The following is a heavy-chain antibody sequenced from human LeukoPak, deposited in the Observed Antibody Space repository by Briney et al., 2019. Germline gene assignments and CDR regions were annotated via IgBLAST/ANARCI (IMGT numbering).Heavy chain of an antibody. CDR2: ITSPSGYI. CDR3: AREGTEGVVTTADY. Sequence: PGGSLRLSCAGSGFTFSTYTMNWVRQAPGKGLEWVSSITSPSGYIHYADSVKGRITISRDNAKNSLYLQMSSLRVEDTAVYYCAREGTEGVVTTADYWGQGTLVTVSS. CDR1: GFTFSTYT. D-gene: IGHD3-10*01. J-gene: IGHJ4*02. V-gene: IGHV3-21*01.